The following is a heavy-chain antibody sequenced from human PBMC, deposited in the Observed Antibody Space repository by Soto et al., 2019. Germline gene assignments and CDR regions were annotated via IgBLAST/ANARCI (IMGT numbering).Heavy chain of an antibody. D-gene: IGHD2-21*02. CDR1: GGSISGYY. CDR2: MYNTGST. J-gene: IGHJ6*02. CDR3: ETDLWGYCGTDCYPLDV. V-gene: IGHV4-59*01. Sequence: SETLSLTCTVSGGSISGYYWSWIRQPPGKGLEWIGYMYNTGSTVYNPSFKSRVTISVDTSKNQFSLKLNSVTAADTAVYYCETDLWGYCGTDCYPLDVWGQGTTVNVSS.